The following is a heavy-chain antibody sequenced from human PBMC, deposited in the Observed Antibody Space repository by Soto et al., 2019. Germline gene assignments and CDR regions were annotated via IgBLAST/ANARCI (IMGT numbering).Heavy chain of an antibody. Sequence: GGSLRLSCAASGFSVSSNFINWVRHAPGKGLEWVSVIYSGGSTYYADSVKGRFTISRHNSENTLYLQMNSLRPEDTAVYYCARDRIPATRTWAFDIWGQGTMVTVSS. J-gene: IGHJ3*02. CDR3: ARDRIPATRTWAFDI. D-gene: IGHD6-13*01. CDR2: IYSGGST. V-gene: IGHV3-53*04. CDR1: GFSVSSNF.